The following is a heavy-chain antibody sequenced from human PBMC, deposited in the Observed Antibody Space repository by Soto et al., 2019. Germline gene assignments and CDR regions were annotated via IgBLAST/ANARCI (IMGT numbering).Heavy chain of an antibody. CDR3: ARDPPDDSSGYYSLDY. V-gene: IGHV3-33*01. CDR1: GLTFSSYG. D-gene: IGHD3-22*01. J-gene: IGHJ4*02. CDR2: MWSERCNK. Sequence: WGSLRLSCAASGLTFSSYGMHWVRQAPGKGLEWVAVMWSERCNKYYADSVKGRFTISRDNSKNTLYLQMNSLRSEDTAVYYCARDPPDDSSGYYSLDYWGQGT.